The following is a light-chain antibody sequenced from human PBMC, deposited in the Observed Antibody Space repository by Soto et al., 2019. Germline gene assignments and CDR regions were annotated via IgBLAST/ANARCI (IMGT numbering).Light chain of an antibody. CDR3: QQSYSTPPVT. V-gene: IGKV3-11*01. Sequence: EIVLTQSPATLSLSPGERATLSCRASQSVSSFLAWYQQKPGQAPRLLIYDASNMATGIPARFSGSGSGTEFTLTISSLQSEDFATYYCQQSYSTPPVTFGGGTKVDIK. CDR1: QSVSSF. J-gene: IGKJ4*01. CDR2: DAS.